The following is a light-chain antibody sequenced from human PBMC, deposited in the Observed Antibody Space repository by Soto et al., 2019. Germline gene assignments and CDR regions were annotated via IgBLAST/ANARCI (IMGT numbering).Light chain of an antibody. Sequence: QSALTQPASVSGSPGQSITISCTGTSNDVGGFHYVTWYQHHPGKAPKLMIYDVSNRPSGVSDRFSASKPGNTASQTNSGVQAEDEAHYYCSSYTSRATLVFGGGAQLTVL. V-gene: IGLV2-14*03. CDR2: DVS. CDR1: SNDVGGFHY. J-gene: IGLJ2*01. CDR3: SSYTSRATLV.